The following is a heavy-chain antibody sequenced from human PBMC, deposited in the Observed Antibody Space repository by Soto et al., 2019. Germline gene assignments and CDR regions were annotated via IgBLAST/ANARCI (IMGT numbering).Heavy chain of an antibody. CDR3: ARSQMNDY. V-gene: IGHV4-30-4*02. Sequence: PSETLSLTCTVSGGSISSGDYYWSWIRQPPGKGLEWIGYIYYSGSTFYNPSLKNRVTISLDTSKIQFSLRDEDTAVYYCARSQMNDYWGQGTLVTVSS. CDR1: GGSISSGDYY. CDR2: IYYSGST. J-gene: IGHJ4*02.